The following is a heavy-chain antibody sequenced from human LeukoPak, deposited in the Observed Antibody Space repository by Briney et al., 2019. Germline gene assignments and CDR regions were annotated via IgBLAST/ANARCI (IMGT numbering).Heavy chain of an antibody. CDR3: VKGGWLDD. V-gene: IGHV3-23*01. D-gene: IGHD6-19*01. J-gene: IGHJ4*02. Sequence: GGSLRLSCAASGFNFNKYDMTWARQAPGKGLEWVSTITGRSDKTYHTHPVKGRFVTSRDNSKDTLYLQMKSTRAEDTALYYCVKGGWLDDLGQGALVTVSS. CDR2: ITGRSDKT. CDR1: GFNFNKYD.